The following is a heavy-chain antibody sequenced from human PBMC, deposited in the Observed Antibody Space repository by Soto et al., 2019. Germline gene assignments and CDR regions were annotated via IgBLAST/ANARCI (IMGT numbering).Heavy chain of an antibody. CDR1: GGSFSGYY. CDR2: INHSGST. CDR3: AICYGRNFDY. D-gene: IGHD2-8*01. Sequence: QVQLQQWGAGLLKPSETLSLTCAVYGGSFSGYYWNWIRQPPGKGLESIGEINHSGSTNYNPSLKSRVTISVDTSKNQFSLRLSSVTAADTAVYYCAICYGRNFDYWGQGTLVTVSS. J-gene: IGHJ4*02. V-gene: IGHV4-34*01.